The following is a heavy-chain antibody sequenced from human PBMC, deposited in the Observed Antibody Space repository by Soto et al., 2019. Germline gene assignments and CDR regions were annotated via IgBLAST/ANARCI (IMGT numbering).Heavy chain of an antibody. CDR1: GFNFNTYT. CDR2: ISRTGSHT. CDR3: ATAEAQAGATGHWYDS. D-gene: IGHD1-1*01. V-gene: IGHV3-21*01. Sequence: GGSLRLSCAASGFNFNTYTMNWVRQAPGKGLEWVCSISRTGSHTYYMDSVKGRFSISRDNAKNSVFLQMDRRRAEATAVYYCATAEAQAGATGHWYDSGGKGIVATVSS. J-gene: IGHJ5*01.